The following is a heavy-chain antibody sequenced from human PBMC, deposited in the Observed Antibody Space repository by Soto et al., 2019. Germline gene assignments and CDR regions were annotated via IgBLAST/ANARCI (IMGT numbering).Heavy chain of an antibody. J-gene: IGHJ6*02. CDR2: IYPGDSDT. CDR3: ARLKAVVTIHYYYYYGMDV. Sequence: PGESLKISCKGSGYSFTSYWIGWVRQMPGKGLEWMGIIYPGDSDTRYSPSFQGQVTISADKSISTAYLQWSSLKASDTAMYYCARLKAVVTIHYYYYYGMDVWGQGTTVTAP. V-gene: IGHV5-51*01. D-gene: IGHD5-12*01. CDR1: GYSFTSYW.